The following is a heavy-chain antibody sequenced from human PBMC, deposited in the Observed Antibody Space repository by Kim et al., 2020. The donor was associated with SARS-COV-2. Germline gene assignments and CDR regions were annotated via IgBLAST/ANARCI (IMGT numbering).Heavy chain of an antibody. CDR3: AREGPGYYCDSGGYYGY. J-gene: IGHJ4*01. CDR1: GGSFSGYY. D-gene: IGHD3-22*01. Sequence: SETLSLTCAVYGGSFSGYYWSWIRQPPGKGLEWIGEINHSGSTNYNPSLKSRVTISVDTSKNQFSLKLSSVTAADTAVYYCAREGPGYYCDSGGYYGYWG. V-gene: IGHV4-34*01. CDR2: INHSGST.